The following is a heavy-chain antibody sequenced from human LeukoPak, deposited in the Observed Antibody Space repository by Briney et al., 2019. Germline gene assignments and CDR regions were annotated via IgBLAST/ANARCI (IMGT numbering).Heavy chain of an antibody. D-gene: IGHD1/OR15-1a*01. CDR2: INPSGGST. Sequence: GASVKVSCKASGYTFTSYYMHWVRQAPGQGLEWMGIINPSGGSTSYAQKSQGRVTMTRDTSTSTVYMELSSLRSEDTAVYYCARVGGGTTFDYWGQGTLVTVSS. J-gene: IGHJ4*02. CDR3: ARVGGGTTFDY. V-gene: IGHV1-46*01. CDR1: GYTFTSYY.